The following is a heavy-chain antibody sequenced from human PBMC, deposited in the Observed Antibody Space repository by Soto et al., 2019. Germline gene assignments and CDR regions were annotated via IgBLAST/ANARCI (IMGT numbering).Heavy chain of an antibody. CDR2: ISGTGDST. CDR3: AKDPYASAGATGPYAMDV. D-gene: IGHD6-13*01. CDR1: GFTFRSYP. J-gene: IGHJ6*02. V-gene: IGHV3-23*01. Sequence: GSLRLSCAASGFTFRSYPMSWVRQAPGKGLEWVSAISGTGDSTYYAESVKGRFIISRDNSTNTLFLQMNSLRVEDTAVYYCAKDPYASAGATGPYAMDVWGQGTTVTVSS.